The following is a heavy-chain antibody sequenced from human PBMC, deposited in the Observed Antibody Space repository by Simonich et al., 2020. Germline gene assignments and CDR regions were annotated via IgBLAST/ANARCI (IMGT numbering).Heavy chain of an antibody. CDR1: GYTFTSYG. CDR3: ARSTTGTTAFDI. J-gene: IGHJ3*02. CDR2: SSAYNGNT. V-gene: IGHV1-18*01. D-gene: IGHD1-1*01. Sequence: QIQLVQSGAEVKKPGASVKVSCKASGYTFTSYGISWVRQAPGQGLEWMGWSSAYNGNTNYAPKRQGRVTSTTDTSTSTAYMELRSLRSDDTAVYYCARSTTGTTAFDIWGQGTMVTVSS.